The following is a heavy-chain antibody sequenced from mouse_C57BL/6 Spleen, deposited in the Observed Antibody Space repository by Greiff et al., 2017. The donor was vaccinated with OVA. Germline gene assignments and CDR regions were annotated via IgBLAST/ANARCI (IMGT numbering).Heavy chain of an antibody. CDR1: GYTFTDYN. J-gene: IGHJ2*01. V-gene: IGHV1-18*01. CDR2: INPNNGGT. CDR3: ARRLLHFDD. Sequence: EVQLQQSGPELVKPGASVKIPCKASGYTFTDYNMDWVKQSHGKSLEWIGDINPNNGGTIYNQKFKGKATLTVDKSSSTAYMELRSLTSEDTAVYYCARRLLHFDDWGQGTTLTVSS. D-gene: IGHD3-2*02.